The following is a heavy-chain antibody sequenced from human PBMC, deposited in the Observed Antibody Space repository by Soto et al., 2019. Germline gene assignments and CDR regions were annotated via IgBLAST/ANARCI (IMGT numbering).Heavy chain of an antibody. Sequence: QVQLVQSGTEVKKPGSSVKVSCKASGGTFRNYPINWVRQAPGQGLEWMGSIFPLTDIPDYAQNFQARLTISADTSTSTAYMELSSLTSGDPAMYFCARGPLVVLNYFESWGQGPLVTVSS. CDR2: IFPLTDIP. V-gene: IGHV1-69*02. J-gene: IGHJ4*02. CDR3: ARGPLVVLNYFES. CDR1: GGTFRNYP.